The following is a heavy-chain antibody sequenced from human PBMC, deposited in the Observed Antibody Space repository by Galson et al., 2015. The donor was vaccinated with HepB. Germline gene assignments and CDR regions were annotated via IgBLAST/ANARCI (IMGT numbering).Heavy chain of an antibody. V-gene: IGHV3-23*01. CDR3: VKTGAWFGGDWFDP. CDR2: INGRGSTT. Sequence: SLRLSCAGSGLIFSHHTMAWIRQAPGKGLEWVSCINGRGSTTYYSDAVKGRFSISRDNSKDTVFLQMNNLRPEDTAVYYCVKTGAWFGGDWFDPWGQGALVTVS. J-gene: IGHJ5*02. CDR1: GLIFSHHT. D-gene: IGHD3-16*01.